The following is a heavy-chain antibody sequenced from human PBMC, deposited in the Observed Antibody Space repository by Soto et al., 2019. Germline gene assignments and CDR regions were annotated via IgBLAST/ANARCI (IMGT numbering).Heavy chain of an antibody. CDR2: VSSSGSTK. J-gene: IGHJ6*02. CDR3: ARDPRSSSSGGNCSYGKDV. V-gene: IGHV3-11*01. Sequence: QVQLVESGGGLVKPGGSLRLSCAASGFSFSDYYMSWIRQAPGKGLEWVSYVSSSGSTKYYADSVKGRFTISRDNAKNSMYLQMNTLRAEDTAVYYCARDPRSSSSGGNCSYGKDVWGQGTTVTVSS. D-gene: IGHD6-6*01. CDR1: GFSFSDYY.